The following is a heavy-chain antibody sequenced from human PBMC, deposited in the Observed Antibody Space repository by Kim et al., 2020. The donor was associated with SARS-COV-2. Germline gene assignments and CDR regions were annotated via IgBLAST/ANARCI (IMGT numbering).Heavy chain of an antibody. CDR1: GFTFSSYD. Sequence: GGSLRLSCAASGFTFSSYDMHWVRQATGKGLEWVSAIGTAGDTYYPGSLKGRFTISRENAKNSLYLQMNSLRAGDTAVYYCARAYYGSGSYYVGDYYYGMDVWGQGTTVTVSS. CDR2: IGTAGDT. V-gene: IGHV3-13*01. CDR3: ARAYYGSGSYYVGDYYYGMDV. J-gene: IGHJ6*02. D-gene: IGHD3-10*01.